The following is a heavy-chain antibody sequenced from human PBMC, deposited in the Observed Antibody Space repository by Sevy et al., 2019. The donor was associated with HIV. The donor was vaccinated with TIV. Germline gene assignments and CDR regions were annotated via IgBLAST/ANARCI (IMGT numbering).Heavy chain of an antibody. J-gene: IGHJ4*02. CDR2: ITNSGATK. CDR3: ARDTTVIRIFNY. V-gene: IGHV3-48*02. D-gene: IGHD3-3*01. Sequence: GGSLRLSCAASGFSFSIYSMNWVRQAPGKGLEWLSSITNSGATKYYAESVKGRFTISRDNAKNSLYLQMDSLRDEDTAVYYCARDTTVIRIFNYWGQGTLVTVSS. CDR1: GFSFSIYS.